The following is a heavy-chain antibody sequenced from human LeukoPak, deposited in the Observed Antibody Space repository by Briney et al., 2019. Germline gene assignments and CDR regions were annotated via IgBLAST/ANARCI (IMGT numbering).Heavy chain of an antibody. Sequence: GASVKVSCKASGYTFTGYYLHWVRQAPGQGLEWMGWINPSSGDTNYAQKFQGRVTMTRDTSISTAYMELSSLRSEDTAVYYCAAVFGSGYYYYFDYWGRGTLVTVSS. V-gene: IGHV1-2*02. J-gene: IGHJ4*02. CDR2: INPSSGDT. D-gene: IGHD3-22*01. CDR3: AAVFGSGYYYYFDY. CDR1: GYTFTGYY.